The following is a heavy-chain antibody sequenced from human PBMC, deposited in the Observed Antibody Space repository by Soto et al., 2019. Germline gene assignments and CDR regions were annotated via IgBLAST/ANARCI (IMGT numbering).Heavy chain of an antibody. J-gene: IGHJ4*02. CDR3: ARDRSNSPDFFDF. CDR2: IYYTGST. CDR1: GGSISSDDHY. V-gene: IGHV4-30-4*01. Sequence: SETLSLTCTVSGGSISSDDHYWTWIRQPPGKGLEWIGYIYYTGSTNYNPSLQSRVTISVDTSKNQFSLKVNSVTAADTAVYYCARDRSNSPDFFDFWGQGTLVTVSS. D-gene: IGHD6-6*01.